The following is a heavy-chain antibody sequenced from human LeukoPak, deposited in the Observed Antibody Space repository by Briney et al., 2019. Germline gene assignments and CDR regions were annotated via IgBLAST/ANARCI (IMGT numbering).Heavy chain of an antibody. CDR1: GFTFSSYA. D-gene: IGHD5-12*01. J-gene: IGHJ6*02. Sequence: PGGSLRLSCAASGFTFSSYAMHWVRQAPGKGLEWVAVISYDGSNKYYADSVKGRFTISRDNAKNSLYLQMNSLRAEDTAVYYCARDGRGYSGYDPRGYYYYGMDVWGQGATVTVSS. V-gene: IGHV3-30-3*01. CDR2: ISYDGSNK. CDR3: ARDGRGYSGYDPRGYYYYGMDV.